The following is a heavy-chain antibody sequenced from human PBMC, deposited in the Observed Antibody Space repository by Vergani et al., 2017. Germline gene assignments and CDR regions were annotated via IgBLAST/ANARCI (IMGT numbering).Heavy chain of an antibody. CDR3: ARVVTYQLLDYYTDV. J-gene: IGHJ6*03. CDR2: MDYNGRA. V-gene: IGHV4-39*01. CDR1: GGSFLNSRYY. D-gene: IGHD2-2*01. Sequence: QLQLQESGPGLVKPSGTLSLTFSVTGGSFLNSRYYWGWIRQPPGKGLEWIGSMDYNGRAYYTPSLRRRGAISIDTSRMQFSLKLYSLTTADSAVYCCARVVTYQLLDYYTDVWSKGTTVTVS.